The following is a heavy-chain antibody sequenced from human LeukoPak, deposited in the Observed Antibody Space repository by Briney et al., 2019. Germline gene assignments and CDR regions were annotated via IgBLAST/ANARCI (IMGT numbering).Heavy chain of an antibody. V-gene: IGHV3-20*04. CDR1: GFTFDDYG. D-gene: IGHD3-22*01. CDR2: INWNGGST. CDR3: ARGGRYYYDSSGYHAADY. Sequence: VGSLRLSCAASGFTFDDYGMSWVRQAPGKGLEWVSGINWNGGSTGYADSVKGRFTISRDNAKNSLYLQMNSLRAEDTALYYCARGGRYYYDSSGYHAADYWGQGTLVTVSS. J-gene: IGHJ4*02.